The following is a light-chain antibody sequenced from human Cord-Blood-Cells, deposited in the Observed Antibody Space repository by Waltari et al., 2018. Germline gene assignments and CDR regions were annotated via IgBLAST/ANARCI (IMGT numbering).Light chain of an antibody. CDR3: QQYNNWPPMYT. V-gene: IGKV3-15*01. Sequence: EIVMTQSPATLSVSPGERATLSCRASQSVSSNLAWYQRRPGQAPRLLIYGASTRATGIPGRLSGSGSGTEFTLTISRLQSEDFAVYYCQQYNNWPPMYTFGQGTKLEIK. J-gene: IGKJ2*01. CDR1: QSVSSN. CDR2: GAS.